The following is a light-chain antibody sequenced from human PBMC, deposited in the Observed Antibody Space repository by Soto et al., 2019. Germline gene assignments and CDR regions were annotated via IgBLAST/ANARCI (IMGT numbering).Light chain of an antibody. J-gene: IGKJ1*01. V-gene: IGKV1-39*01. CDR3: QQSYSSWT. Sequence: DVQLTQYPSSLSASVGDNVTITCQANQFINYYLSWYQQKPGKAPHLLIYGASNLQSGVPSRFSGRGSATDFSLIISSLQPEDLATYYCQQSYSSWTFGQGTKVEIK. CDR1: QFINYY. CDR2: GAS.